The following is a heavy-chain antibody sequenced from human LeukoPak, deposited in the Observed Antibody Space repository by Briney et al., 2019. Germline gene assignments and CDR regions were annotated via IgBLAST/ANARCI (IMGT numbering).Heavy chain of an antibody. CDR2: IYYSGST. V-gene: IGHV4-59*01. D-gene: IGHD4-17*01. CDR3: ARDRGDYSFDY. J-gene: IGHJ4*02. CDR1: GFTFSSYW. Sequence: GSLRLSCAASGFTFSSYWMSWVRQAPGKGLEWIGYIYYSGSTNYNPSLKSRVTISVDTSKNQFSLKLSSVTAADTAVYYCARDRGDYSFDYWGQGTLVTVSS.